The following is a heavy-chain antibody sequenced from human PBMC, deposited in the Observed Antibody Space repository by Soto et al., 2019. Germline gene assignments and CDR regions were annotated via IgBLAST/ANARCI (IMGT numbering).Heavy chain of an antibody. CDR1: GDSISSSNYF. D-gene: IGHD6-19*01. CDR2: IFYSGST. CDR3: ARRYGWLYFDY. J-gene: IGHJ4*02. Sequence: SETLSLTCTVSGDSISSSNYFWGWIRQPPGKGLEWIGTIFYSGSTYYNPSLKSRVTISVDTSKNQFSLRLISVTAADTALYYCARRYGWLYFDYWGQGTLVT. V-gene: IGHV4-39*01.